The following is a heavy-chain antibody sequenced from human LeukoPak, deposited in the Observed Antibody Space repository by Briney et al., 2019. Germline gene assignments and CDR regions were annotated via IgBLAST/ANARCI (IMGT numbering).Heavy chain of an antibody. CDR1: GFTFRSYW. V-gene: IGHV3-7*04. Sequence: PGGSLRLSCAASGFTFRSYWMRWVRQAPGKGLEWVANIKQDGSKKSYVDSVKGRFTISRDNAKNSLYLQMNSLRAEDTAIYYCTRVGYIDEGIDYWGQGTLVTVSS. J-gene: IGHJ4*02. CDR2: IKQDGSKK. D-gene: IGHD5-24*01. CDR3: TRVGYIDEGIDY.